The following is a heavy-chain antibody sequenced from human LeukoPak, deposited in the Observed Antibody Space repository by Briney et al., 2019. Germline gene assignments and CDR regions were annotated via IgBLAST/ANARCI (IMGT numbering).Heavy chain of an antibody. J-gene: IGHJ4*02. CDR1: GGSISSGGYS. Sequence: SETLSLTCAVSGGSISSGGYSWSWIRQPPGKGLEWIGYIYHSGSTYYNPSLKSRVTISVDRSKNQFSLKLSSVTAADTAVYYCARGVFAPYYGSGTARDYYFDYWGQGTLVTVSS. CDR3: ARGVFAPYYGSGTARDYYFDY. CDR2: IYHSGST. V-gene: IGHV4-30-2*01. D-gene: IGHD3-10*01.